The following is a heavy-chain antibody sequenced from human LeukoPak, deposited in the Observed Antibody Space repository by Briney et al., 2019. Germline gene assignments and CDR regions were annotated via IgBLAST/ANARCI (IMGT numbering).Heavy chain of an antibody. Sequence: SETLSLTCTVSGGSLSSGDYYWSWLRQPPGTGLEWIGYIYYSGSTYYNPSLKSRVIISVDTSKNQFSLKLNSVTAADTAVYYCARGRGYSYNWFDPWGQGTLVTVSS. CDR2: IYYSGST. CDR3: ARGRGYSYNWFDP. V-gene: IGHV4-30-4*01. J-gene: IGHJ5*02. D-gene: IGHD5-18*01. CDR1: GGSLSSGDYY.